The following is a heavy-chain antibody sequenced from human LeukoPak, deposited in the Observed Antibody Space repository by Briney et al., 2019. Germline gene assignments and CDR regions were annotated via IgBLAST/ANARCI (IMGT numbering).Heavy chain of an antibody. V-gene: IGHV3-48*04. Sequence: PGGSLRLSCAASGFTFSSYSMNWVRQAPGKGLEWVSYISFSSSTIYYPHSVKGPFTISRDNAKNSLYLQMSNLRAEDTAVYFCARGGGLDVWGQGATVTVSS. CDR2: ISFSSSTI. J-gene: IGHJ6*02. CDR1: GFTFSSYS. CDR3: ARGGGLDV. D-gene: IGHD3-16*01.